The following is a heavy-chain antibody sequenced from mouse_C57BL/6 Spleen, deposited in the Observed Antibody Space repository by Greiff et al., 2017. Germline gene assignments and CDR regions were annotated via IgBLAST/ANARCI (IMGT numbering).Heavy chain of an antibody. V-gene: IGHV1-54*01. J-gene: IGHJ2*01. CDR2: IKSGSGGT. CDR1: GYAFTNYL. Sequence: VQLQESGAELVRPGTSVKVSCKASGYAFTNYLIEWVKQRPGQGLEWIGVIKSGSGGTNYNEKCKGKATLTADKSSSTAYMQLSSLTSEDSAVYFCATMITGYYFDYWGQGTTLTVSS. CDR3: ATMITGYYFDY. D-gene: IGHD2-4*01.